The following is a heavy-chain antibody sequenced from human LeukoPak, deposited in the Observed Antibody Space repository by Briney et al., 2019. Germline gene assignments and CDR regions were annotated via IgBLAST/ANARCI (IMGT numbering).Heavy chain of an antibody. D-gene: IGHD3-3*01. CDR2: IKSETDGGTT. V-gene: IGHV3-15*01. CDR1: GFTFSNAW. Sequence: GGSLRLSCAASGFTFSNAWMSWFRQAPGKGLEWVGRIKSETDGGTTDYAAPVKGRFTISRDDSKNTLYLQMNSLKTEDTAVYYCTTDKVARITIFGVVTPHYWGQGTLVTVSS. CDR3: TTDKVARITIFGVVTPHY. J-gene: IGHJ4*02.